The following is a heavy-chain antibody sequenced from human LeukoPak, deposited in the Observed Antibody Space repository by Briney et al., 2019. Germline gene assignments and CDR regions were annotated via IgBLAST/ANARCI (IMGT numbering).Heavy chain of an antibody. Sequence: GGSLRLSCAASGFTFSSYAMHWVRQAPGKGLEWVSAIKSGTTYYADSVKDRFTISRDNSKNTLYLQMNSLRAEDTAVYYCARENWGAFDCWGQGTLVTVSS. CDR3: ARENWGAFDC. D-gene: IGHD7-27*01. V-gene: IGHV3-66*01. CDR1: GFTFSSYA. CDR2: IKSGTT. J-gene: IGHJ4*02.